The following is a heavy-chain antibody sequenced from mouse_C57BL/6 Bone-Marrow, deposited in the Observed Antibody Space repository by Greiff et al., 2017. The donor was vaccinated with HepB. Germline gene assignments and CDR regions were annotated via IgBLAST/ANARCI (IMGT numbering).Heavy chain of an antibody. D-gene: IGHD2-4*01. Sequence: EVNLVESGGDLVKPGGSLKLSCAASGFTFSSYGMSWVRQTPDKRLEWVATISSGGSYTYYPDSVKGRFTLSRDHAKNTLYLHMSSLQSEDTAMYYCARRGDYENYFGCWGQGTTLAVSS. J-gene: IGHJ2*01. CDR1: GFTFSSYG. CDR2: ISSGGSYT. CDR3: ARRGDYENYFGC. V-gene: IGHV5-6*02.